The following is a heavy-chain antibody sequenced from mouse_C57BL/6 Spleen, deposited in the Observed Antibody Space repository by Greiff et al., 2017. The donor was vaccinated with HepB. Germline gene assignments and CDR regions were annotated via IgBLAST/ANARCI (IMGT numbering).Heavy chain of an antibody. J-gene: IGHJ1*03. CDR2: IDPETGGT. Sequence: QVQLKESGAELVRPGASVTLSCKASGYTFTDYEMHWVKQTPVHGLEWIGAIDPETGGTAYNQKFKGKAILTADKSSSTAYMELRSLTSEDSAVYYCTRWDSKRYFDVWGTGTTVTVSS. CDR1: GYTFTDYE. CDR3: TRWDSKRYFDV. D-gene: IGHD2-5*01. V-gene: IGHV1-15*01.